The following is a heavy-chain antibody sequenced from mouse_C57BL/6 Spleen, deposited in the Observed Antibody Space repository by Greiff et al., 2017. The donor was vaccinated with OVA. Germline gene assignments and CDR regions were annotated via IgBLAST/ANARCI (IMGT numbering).Heavy chain of an antibody. CDR2: IDPENGDT. D-gene: IGHD2-5*01. J-gene: IGHJ1*03. CDR1: GFNIKDDY. V-gene: IGHV14-4*01. Sequence: EVKLQESGAELVRPGASVKLSCTASGFNIKDDYMHWVKQRPEQGLEWIGWIDPENGDTEYASKFQGKATITADTSSNTAYLQLSSLTSEDTAVYYCTLYYSNYGGYFDVWGTGTTVTVSS. CDR3: TLYYSNYGGYFDV.